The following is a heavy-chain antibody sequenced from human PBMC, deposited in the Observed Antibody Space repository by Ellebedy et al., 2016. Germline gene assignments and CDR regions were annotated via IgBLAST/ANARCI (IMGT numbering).Heavy chain of an antibody. D-gene: IGHD7-27*01. CDR2: IYPGDSKT. CDR3: ARHAELGDFYWYFDL. CDR1: GYTFSDYY. Sequence: GESLKISXTGSGYTFSDYYIGWVRQMPGKGLEWMGIIYPGDSKTIYGPSFQGQVTFSADKSIATAYLQWSSLKASDTAIYYCARHAELGDFYWYFDLWGRGTLVTVSS. V-gene: IGHV5-51*01. J-gene: IGHJ2*01.